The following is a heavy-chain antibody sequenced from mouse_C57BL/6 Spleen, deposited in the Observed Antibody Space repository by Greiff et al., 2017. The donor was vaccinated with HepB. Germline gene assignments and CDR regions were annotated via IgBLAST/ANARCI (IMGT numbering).Heavy chain of an antibody. J-gene: IGHJ3*01. D-gene: IGHD2-2*01. CDR2: ISYSGST. CDR1: GYSITSGYD. Sequence: EVQLQESGPGMVKPSQSLSLTCTVTGYSITSGYDWHWIRHFPGNKLEWMGYISYSGSTNYNPSLKSRISITHDTSKNHFFLKLNSVTTEDTATYYCARGLRRSFAYWGQGTLVTVSA. V-gene: IGHV3-1*01. CDR3: ARGLRRSFAY.